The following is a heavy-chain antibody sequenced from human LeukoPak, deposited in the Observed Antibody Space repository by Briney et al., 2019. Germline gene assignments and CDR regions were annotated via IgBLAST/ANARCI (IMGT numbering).Heavy chain of an antibody. CDR1: GFTFSDCY. D-gene: IGHD2-2*01. V-gene: IGHV3-11*04. J-gene: IGHJ6*03. CDR3: AREGLDRYCSSTSCRHHYYYYYMDV. Sequence: GGSLRLSCAASGFTFSDCYMSWIRQAPGKGLEWVSYISSSGSTIYYADSVKGRFTISRDNAKNSLYLQMNSLRAEDTAVYYCAREGLDRYCSSTSCRHHYYYYYMDVWGKGTTVTVSS. CDR2: ISSSGSTI.